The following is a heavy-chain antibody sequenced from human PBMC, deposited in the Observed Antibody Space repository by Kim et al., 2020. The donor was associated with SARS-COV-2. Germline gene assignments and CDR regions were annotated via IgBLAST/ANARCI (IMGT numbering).Heavy chain of an antibody. J-gene: IGHJ4*02. CDR2: T. CDR3: ASGLTPGQY. Sequence: TSYAVSVKGRCTIARDNDKNTLYLQMKSLRAEDTCVYYCASGLTPGQYWGQGTLVSVSS. V-gene: IGHV3-74*01. D-gene: IGHD2-15*01.